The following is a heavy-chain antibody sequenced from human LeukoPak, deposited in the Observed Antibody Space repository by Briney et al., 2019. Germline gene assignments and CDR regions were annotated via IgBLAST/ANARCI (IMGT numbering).Heavy chain of an antibody. CDR1: GYTFTRYD. CDR3: ARLYYYASSGYDALDI. Sequence: ASVKVSCKTSGYTFTRYDSYGVGQATGQGRDWVGGMDRSSGKTAYPQKFLGRATITGNTSISTAYMELTSLTSKDTAVYYCARLYYYASSGYDALDIWGQGTMVTVSS. J-gene: IGHJ3*02. V-gene: IGHV1-8*03. CDR2: MDRSSGKT. D-gene: IGHD3-22*01.